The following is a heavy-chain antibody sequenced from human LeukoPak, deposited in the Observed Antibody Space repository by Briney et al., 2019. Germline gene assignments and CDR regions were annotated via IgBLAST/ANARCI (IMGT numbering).Heavy chain of an antibody. J-gene: IGHJ6*04. D-gene: IGHD3-3*01. CDR3: ARRNSSTFDFWSGYLMDV. V-gene: IGHV3-48*01. Sequence: GGSLRLSCAASGFTFRSYGMNWVRQAPGKGLEWVSYISTSSSNIYYADSVKGRFTISRDNAKNSLYLQMNSLRAEDTAVYYCARRNSSTFDFWSGYLMDVWGKGTTVTVSS. CDR2: ISTSSSNI. CDR1: GFTFRSYG.